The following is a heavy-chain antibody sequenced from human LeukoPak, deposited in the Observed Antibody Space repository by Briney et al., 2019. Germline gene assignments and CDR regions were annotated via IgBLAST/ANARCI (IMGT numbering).Heavy chain of an antibody. CDR2: INPNSGGT. V-gene: IGHV1-2*06. Sequence: ASVKVSCKASGYTFTGYYMHWVRQAPGQGLEWMGRINPNSGGTNYAQKFQGRVTMTRDTSISTAYMELSRLRSDDTAVYYCARVSYYDSSGYFNPFDYWGQGTLVTVSS. CDR3: ARVSYYDSSGYFNPFDY. J-gene: IGHJ4*02. CDR1: GYTFTGYY. D-gene: IGHD3-22*01.